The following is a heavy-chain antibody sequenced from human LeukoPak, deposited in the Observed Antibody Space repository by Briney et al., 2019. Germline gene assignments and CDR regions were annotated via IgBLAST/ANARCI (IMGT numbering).Heavy chain of an antibody. V-gene: IGHV4-59*01. J-gene: IGHJ4*02. CDR3: ARECYYDSSGYSYFDY. D-gene: IGHD3-22*01. CDR1: GGSISSYY. CDR2: IYYSGST. Sequence: KPSETLSLTCTVSGGSISSYYWSWIRQRPGKGLEWIVYIYYSGSTNYNPSLKSRVTISVDTSKNQFSLKLSSVTAADTAVYYCARECYYDSSGYSYFDYWGQGTLVTVSS.